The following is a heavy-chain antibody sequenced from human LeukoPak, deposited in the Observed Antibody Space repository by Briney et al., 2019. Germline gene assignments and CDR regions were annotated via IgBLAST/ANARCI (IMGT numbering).Heavy chain of an antibody. CDR3: AAGHPVYFNF. Sequence: PSETLSLTCTVSGASISSYYWSWIRQPPGQGLEWIGYIYYTGTTNYNPSLRSRVTISLDTSKNQFSLSLTSATAADAAIYYCAAGHPVYFNFWGQGTLVTVSS. J-gene: IGHJ4*02. CDR2: IYYTGTT. V-gene: IGHV4-59*08. CDR1: GASISSYY.